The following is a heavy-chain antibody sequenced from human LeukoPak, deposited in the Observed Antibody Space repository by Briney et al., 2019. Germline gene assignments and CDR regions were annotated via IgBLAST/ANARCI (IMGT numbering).Heavy chain of an antibody. CDR3: ARVHEGDISSYYFDY. Sequence: SSETLSLTCTVSGGSISSGSYYWSWIRQPAGKGLEWIGHIYTSGSTNYNPSLKSRVTMSVDTSKNQFSLKLSSVTAADTAIYYCARVHEGDISSYYFDYWGQGTLVTVSS. J-gene: IGHJ4*02. CDR1: GGSISSGSYY. D-gene: IGHD6-6*01. V-gene: IGHV4-61*09. CDR2: IYTSGST.